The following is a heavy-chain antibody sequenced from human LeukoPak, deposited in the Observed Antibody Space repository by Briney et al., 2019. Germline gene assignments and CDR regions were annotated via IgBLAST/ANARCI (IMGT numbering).Heavy chain of an antibody. D-gene: IGHD7-27*01. CDR1: GFTFSSYS. CDR2: ISSSSSYI. V-gene: IGHV3-21*01. CDR3: ARDSSVKSYVTGDFDY. Sequence: PGGSLRLSCAASGFTFSSYSMSWVRQAPGKGLEWVSSISSSSSYIYYADSVKGRFTISRDNAKNSLYLQMNSLRAEDTAVYYCARDSSVKSYVTGDFDYWGQGTLVTVSS. J-gene: IGHJ4*02.